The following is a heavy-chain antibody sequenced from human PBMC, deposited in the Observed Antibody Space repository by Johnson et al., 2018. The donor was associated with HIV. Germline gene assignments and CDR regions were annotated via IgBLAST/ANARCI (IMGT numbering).Heavy chain of an antibody. J-gene: IGHJ3*01. CDR3: ARDDSSGFDDAFDL. CDR2: IQQTGSAE. CDR1: GFSISSYW. Sequence: VQLVESGGGLVQPGGSLRLSCAASGFSISSYWMSWVRQAPGKGLEWLANIQQTGSAEYYGDSVRGRFTISRDNARNSLPLQMRGLRAEDTAMYYCARDDSSGFDDAFDLWGQGTMVSVSS. V-gene: IGHV3-7*05. D-gene: IGHD3-22*01.